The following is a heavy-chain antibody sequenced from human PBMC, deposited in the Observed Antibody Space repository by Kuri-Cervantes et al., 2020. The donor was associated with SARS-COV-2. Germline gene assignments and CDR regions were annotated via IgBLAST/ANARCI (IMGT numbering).Heavy chain of an antibody. CDR1: GFTFSSYA. J-gene: IGHJ6*03. Sequence: GESLKISCAASGFTFSSYAMHWVRQAPGKGLEWVAVISYDGGNKYYADSVKGRFTISRDNSKNTLYLRMNSLRAEDTAVYYCAREDFYYLDVWGKGTTVTVSS. V-gene: IGHV3-30-3*01. CDR3: AREDFYYLDV. CDR2: ISYDGGNK.